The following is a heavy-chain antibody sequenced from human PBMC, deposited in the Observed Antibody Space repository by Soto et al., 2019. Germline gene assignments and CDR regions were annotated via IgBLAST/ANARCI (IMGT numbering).Heavy chain of an antibody. D-gene: IGHD6-19*01. J-gene: IGHJ3*02. V-gene: IGHV3-11*01. CDR3: ARPPSSGWYIGDAFDI. CDR2: ISSSGSTI. Sequence: GGSLRLSCAASGFTFSDYYMSWIRQAPGKGLEWVSYISSSGSTIYYAESVKGRFTISRDNAKNSLYLQMNSLRAEDTAVYYCARPPSSGWYIGDAFDIWGQGTMVTVSS. CDR1: GFTFSDYY.